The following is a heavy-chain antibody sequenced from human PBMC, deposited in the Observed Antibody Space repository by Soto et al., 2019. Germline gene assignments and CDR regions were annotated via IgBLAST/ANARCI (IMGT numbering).Heavy chain of an antibody. CDR2: INHSGST. D-gene: IGHD1-26*01. CDR3: ARGSLKVWSYVNYFDY. J-gene: IGHJ4*02. V-gene: IGHV4-34*01. CDR1: GGSFSGYY. Sequence: SETLSLTCAVYGGSFSGYYWSWIRQPPGKGLEWIGEINHSGSTNYNPSLKSRVTISVDTSKNQFSLKLSSVTAADTAVYYCARGSLKVWSYVNYFDYWGQGTLVTVSS.